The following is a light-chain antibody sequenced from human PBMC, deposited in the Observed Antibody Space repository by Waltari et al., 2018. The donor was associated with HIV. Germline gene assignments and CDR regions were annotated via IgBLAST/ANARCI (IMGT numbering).Light chain of an antibody. J-gene: IGLJ1*01. CDR2: DVN. V-gene: IGLV2-23*02. Sequence: QSALTQPASVSGSPGQSVNMSCTGNNSDIGKYDFVSWYQHNPGQAPHLTIYDVNTRPAGVSLRFSGSKSGNTASLTISGLQAEDEADYYCCSYAGGPFVFGSGT. CDR3: CSYAGGPFV. CDR1: NSDIGKYDF.